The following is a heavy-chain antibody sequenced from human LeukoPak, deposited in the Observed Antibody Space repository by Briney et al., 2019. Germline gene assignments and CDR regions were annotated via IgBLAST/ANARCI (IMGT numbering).Heavy chain of an antibody. D-gene: IGHD3-22*01. CDR2: ISGDGGST. J-gene: IGHJ4*02. Sequence: GGSLRLSCAASGLTFDDYAMHWVRQAPGKGLEWVSLISGDGGSTYYADSVKGRFTISRDNSKNSLYLQMNSLRTEDTALYYCAKETSGDSSGYYFDYWGQGTLVTVSS. CDR3: AKETSGDSSGYYFDY. CDR1: GLTFDDYA. V-gene: IGHV3-43*02.